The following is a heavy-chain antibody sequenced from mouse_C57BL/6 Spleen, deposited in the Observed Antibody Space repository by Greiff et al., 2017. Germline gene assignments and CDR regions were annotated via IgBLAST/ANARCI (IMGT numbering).Heavy chain of an antibody. CDR2: INPNNGGT. D-gene: IGHD1-1*01. Sequence: VQLKESGPELVKPGASVKMSCKASGYTFTDYNMHWVKQSHGKSLEWIGYINPNNGGTSYNQKFKGKATLTVNKSSSTAYMELRSLTSEDSAVYYCARGHYYGSSYWFAYWGQGTLVTVSA. CDR3: ARGHYYGSSYWFAY. V-gene: IGHV1-22*01. J-gene: IGHJ3*01. CDR1: GYTFTDYN.